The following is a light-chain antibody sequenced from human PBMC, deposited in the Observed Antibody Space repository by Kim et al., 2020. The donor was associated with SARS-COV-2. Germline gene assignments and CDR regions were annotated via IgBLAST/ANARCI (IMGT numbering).Light chain of an antibody. V-gene: IGLV3-1*01. Sequence: SYELTQPPSVSVSPGQTASITCSGDKLGDKYACWYQQKPGQSPVLVIYQDSKRPSGIPERFSGSNSGNTATLTISGTQAMDEADYYCQAWDNSTAELNVV. CDR3: QAWDNSTAELNVV. CDR2: QDS. J-gene: IGLJ2*01. CDR1: KLGDKY.